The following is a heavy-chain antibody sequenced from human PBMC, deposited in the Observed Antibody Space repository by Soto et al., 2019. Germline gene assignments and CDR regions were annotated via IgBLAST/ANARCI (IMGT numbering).Heavy chain of an antibody. V-gene: IGHV3-11*01. CDR2: IDTTGSTI. D-gene: IGHD6-25*01. Sequence: QVQLVQSGGGLVKPGGSLRLSCAASGFNFNDYYMSWIRQAPGKGLEWLSYIDTTGSTIYHADAVKGRFTISRENAQNSLFLKMNRLRAEATAMYYCARRGLSGGRFTYWGQGALVTVSS. J-gene: IGHJ4*02. CDR1: GFNFNDYY. CDR3: ARRGLSGGRFTY.